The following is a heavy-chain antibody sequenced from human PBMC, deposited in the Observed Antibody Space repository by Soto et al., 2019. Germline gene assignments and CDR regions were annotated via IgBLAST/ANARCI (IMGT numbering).Heavy chain of an antibody. V-gene: IGHV3-30-3*01. D-gene: IGHD1-7*01. J-gene: IGHJ4*02. CDR3: AREKTGTTTGFDY. CDR2: ISYDGSNK. CDR1: GFTFSSYA. Sequence: PGGSLRLSCAASGFTFSSYAMHWVRQAPGKGLEWVAVISYDGSNKYYADSVKGRFTISRGNSKNTLYLQMNSLRAEDTAVYYCAREKTGTTTGFDYWGQGTLVTVSS.